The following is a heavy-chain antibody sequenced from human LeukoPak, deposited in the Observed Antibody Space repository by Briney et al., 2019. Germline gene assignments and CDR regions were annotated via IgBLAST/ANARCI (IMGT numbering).Heavy chain of an antibody. J-gene: IGHJ1*01. CDR1: GGTFSSYA. D-gene: IGHD6-6*01. CDR2: INPSSGST. V-gene: IGHV1-46*01. CDR3: ATIAASDAEYFQH. Sequence: ASVKVSCKASGGTFSSYAFIWVRQAPGQGLEWMGIINPSSGSTSYAQKFQGRVTMTRDTSTSTVYMDVSSLRSDDTAVYYCATIAASDAEYFQHWGQGTLVTVSS.